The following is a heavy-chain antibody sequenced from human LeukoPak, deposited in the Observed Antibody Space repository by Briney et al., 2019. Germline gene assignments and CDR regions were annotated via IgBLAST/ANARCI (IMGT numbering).Heavy chain of an antibody. CDR1: GGSISSYY. J-gene: IGHJ5*02. V-gene: IGHV4-4*07. CDR2: IYPSGST. D-gene: IGHD6-13*01. Sequence: PSETLSLTCTVSGGSISSYYWTWIRQPAGKGLEWIGRIYPSGSTNYNPSLKSRVTMSVDTSKNQFSLKLSSVTAADTAVYYCARQLSSSRFDPWGQGTLVTVSS. CDR3: ARQLSSSRFDP.